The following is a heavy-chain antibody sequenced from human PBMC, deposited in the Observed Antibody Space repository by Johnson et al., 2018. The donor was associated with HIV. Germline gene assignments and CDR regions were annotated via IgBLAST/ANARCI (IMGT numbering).Heavy chain of an antibody. CDR3: ARGGVIHDAFDI. J-gene: IGHJ3*02. CDR2: ISYDGSNK. CDR1: GFTFDDYA. Sequence: QVQLLETGGGVVRPGRSLRLSCAASGFTFDDYAMHWVRQAPGKGLEWVAVISYDGSNKYYADFVKGRFTISRDNSKNTLYLQMNSLRAEDTAVYYCARGGVIHDAFDIWGQGTMVTLSS. D-gene: IGHD3-3*01. V-gene: IGHV3-30*04.